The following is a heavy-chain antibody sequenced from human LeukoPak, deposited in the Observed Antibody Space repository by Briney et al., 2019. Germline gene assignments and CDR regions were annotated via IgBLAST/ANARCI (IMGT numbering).Heavy chain of an antibody. J-gene: IGHJ6*03. Sequence: PGGSLRLSCEASGFTFTTYSMTWVRQAPGKGLEWVSYISSSGSTIYYADSVKGRFTISRDNAKNSLYLQMNSLRAEDTAVYYCARERVVTPGYYYYYMDVWGKGTTVTISS. V-gene: IGHV3-48*04. D-gene: IGHD4-23*01. CDR2: ISSSGSTI. CDR3: ARERVVTPGYYYYYMDV. CDR1: GFTFTTYS.